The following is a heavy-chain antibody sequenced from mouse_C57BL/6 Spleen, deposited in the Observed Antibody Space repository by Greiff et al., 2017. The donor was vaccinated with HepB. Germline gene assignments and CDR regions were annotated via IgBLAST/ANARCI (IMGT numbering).Heavy chain of an antibody. V-gene: IGHV1-54*01. D-gene: IGHD2-4*01. CDR3: AIYYDYDSFAY. CDR1: GYAFTNYL. CDR2: INPGSGGT. J-gene: IGHJ3*01. Sequence: VQLKESGAELVRPGTSVKVSCKASGYAFTNYLIEWVKQRPGQGLEWIGVINPGSGGTNYNEKFKGKATLTADKSSSTAYMQLSSLTSEDSAVYFCAIYYDYDSFAYWGQGTLVTVSA.